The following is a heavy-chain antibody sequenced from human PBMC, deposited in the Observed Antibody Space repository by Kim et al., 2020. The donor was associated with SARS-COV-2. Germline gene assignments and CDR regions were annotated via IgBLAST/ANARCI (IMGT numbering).Heavy chain of an antibody. CDR3: ASRYYDSSGPFGLFGP. CDR1: GFTFSSYS. D-gene: IGHD3-22*01. Sequence: GGSLRLSCAASGFTFSSYSMNWVRQAPGKGLEWVSSISSSSSYIYYADSVKGRFTISRDNAKNSLYLQMNSLRAEDTAVYYCASRYYDSSGPFGLFGPWGQGTLVTVSS. V-gene: IGHV3-21*01. J-gene: IGHJ5*02. CDR2: ISSSSSYI.